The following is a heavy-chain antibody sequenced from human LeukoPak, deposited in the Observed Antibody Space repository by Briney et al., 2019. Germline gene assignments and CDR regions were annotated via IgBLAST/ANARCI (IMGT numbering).Heavy chain of an antibody. CDR1: GFTFSTYA. Sequence: GGSLRLSCAASGFTFSTYAMTWVRQAPGRGLEWVSTIRGSGGSTYYADSVKGRFTISRDISKNTLYLQMNNLRAEDTAVYYCARCCSGGNCYSGLVYWGQGTLVAVSS. V-gene: IGHV3-23*01. CDR3: ARCCSGGNCYSGLVY. J-gene: IGHJ4*02. D-gene: IGHD2-15*01. CDR2: IRGSGGST.